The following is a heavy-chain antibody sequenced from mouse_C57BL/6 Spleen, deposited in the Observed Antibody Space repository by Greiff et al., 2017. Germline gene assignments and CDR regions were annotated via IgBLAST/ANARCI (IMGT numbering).Heavy chain of an antibody. Sequence: QVQLQQSGAELVRPGASVTLSCKASGYTFTDYEMHWVKQTPVHGLEWIGAIDPETGGTAYNQKFKGKAILTADKSSSTSYMELRSLTSEDSAVYYCTRWATTVVAPYCSRDYWGQGTSVTVSS. CDR3: TRWATTVVAPYCSRDY. J-gene: IGHJ4*01. D-gene: IGHD1-1*01. CDR2: IDPETGGT. CDR1: GYTFTDYE. V-gene: IGHV1-15*01.